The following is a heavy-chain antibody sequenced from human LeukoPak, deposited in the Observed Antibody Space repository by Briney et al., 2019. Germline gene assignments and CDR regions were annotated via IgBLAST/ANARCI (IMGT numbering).Heavy chain of an antibody. Sequence: GESLKIPCQGSGYSFTSYWLGRVPQVPGKGLEWLGIIYPGDSDTRYSPSFQGQVTISADKSISTAYLQWSSLKASDAGFYYCASGLLGYYFDYWGQGTLVTVSS. J-gene: IGHJ4*02. V-gene: IGHV5-51*01. CDR1: GYSFTSYW. CDR2: IYPGDSDT. CDR3: ASGLLGYYFDY.